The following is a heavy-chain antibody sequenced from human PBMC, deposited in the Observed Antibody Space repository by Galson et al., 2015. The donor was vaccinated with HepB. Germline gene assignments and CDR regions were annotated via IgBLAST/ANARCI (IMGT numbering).Heavy chain of an antibody. CDR1: GYTFTSYD. CDR2: MNPNSGNT. CDR3: ARKKYDFWSGYWAFDI. Sequence: SVKVSCKASGYTFTSYDINWVRQATGQGLEWMGWMNPNSGNTGYAQKFQGRVTMTRNTSISTAYMELSSLRSEDTAVYYCARKKYDFWSGYWAFDIWGQGTMVTVSS. V-gene: IGHV1-8*01. D-gene: IGHD3-3*01. J-gene: IGHJ3*02.